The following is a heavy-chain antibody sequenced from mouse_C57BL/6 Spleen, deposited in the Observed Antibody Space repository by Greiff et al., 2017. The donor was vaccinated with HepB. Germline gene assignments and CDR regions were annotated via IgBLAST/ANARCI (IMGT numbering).Heavy chain of an antibody. CDR3: ARVYYGSRYDY. CDR1: GYTFTSYW. Sequence: VQLQQSGAELVMPGASVKLSCKASGYTFTSYWMHWVKQRPGQGLEWIGEIDPSDSYTNYNQKFKGKSTLTVDKSSSTAYMQLSSLTSEDSAVYYCARVYYGSRYDYWGQGTTLTVSS. V-gene: IGHV1-69*01. D-gene: IGHD1-1*01. J-gene: IGHJ2*01. CDR2: IDPSDSYT.